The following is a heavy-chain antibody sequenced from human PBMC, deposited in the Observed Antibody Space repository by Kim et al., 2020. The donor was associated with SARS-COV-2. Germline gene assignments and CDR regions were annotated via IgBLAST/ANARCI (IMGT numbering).Heavy chain of an antibody. V-gene: IGHV1-69*13. J-gene: IGHJ6*02. D-gene: IGHD3-22*01. Sequence: SVKVSCKASGGTFSSYAISWVRQAPGQGLEWMGGIIPIFGTANYAQKFQGRVTITADESTSTAYMELSSLRSEDTAVYYCARGGNYYDSSGAYYYYYGMDVWGQGATGTVSS. CDR2: IIPIFGTA. CDR1: GGTFSSYA. CDR3: ARGGNYYDSSGAYYYYYGMDV.